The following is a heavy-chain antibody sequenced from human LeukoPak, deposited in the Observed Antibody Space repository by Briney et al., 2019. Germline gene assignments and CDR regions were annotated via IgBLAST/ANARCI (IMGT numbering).Heavy chain of an antibody. V-gene: IGHV1-2*02. J-gene: IGHJ4*02. CDR2: INPNSGGT. D-gene: IGHD6-13*01. CDR3: ARVSSSSWYVDY. Sequence: ASVKVSCKASGYTFTGYYMHWVRQAPGQGLEWMGWINPNSGGTNYAQKFQGRVTMTRDTSISTAYMELSSLRSEDTAVYYCARVSSSSWYVDYWGQGTLVTVSS. CDR1: GYTFTGYY.